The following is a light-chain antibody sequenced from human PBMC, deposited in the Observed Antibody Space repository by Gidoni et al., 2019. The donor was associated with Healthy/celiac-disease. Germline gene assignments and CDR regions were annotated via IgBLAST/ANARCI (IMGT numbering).Light chain of an antibody. Sequence: DIQMTQPPSTLSASVGDRVTITCRASQSISSWLAWYQQKPGKAPKLLIYKASSLESGVPSRFSGSGSGTEFTLTISSLQPDDFATYYCQQYNSYPWTFXHXTKVEIK. V-gene: IGKV1-5*03. CDR2: KAS. CDR3: QQYNSYPWT. J-gene: IGKJ1*01. CDR1: QSISSW.